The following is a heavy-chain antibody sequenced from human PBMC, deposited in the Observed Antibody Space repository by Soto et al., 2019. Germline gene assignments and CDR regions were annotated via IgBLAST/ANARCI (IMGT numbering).Heavy chain of an antibody. CDR2: ISSSSRYI. Sequence: LXLSCAASGFTFSSYIMTWVRQAPWKGPEWGSSISSSSRYIYYADSVKGRFTISRDNAKNSLYVQMNSLRVEDTAVYYCARDLPAAIEYYYYGMDVWGQGTTVTVSS. V-gene: IGHV3-21*06. J-gene: IGHJ6*02. CDR1: GFTFSSYI. CDR3: ARDLPAAIEYYYYGMDV. D-gene: IGHD2-2*02.